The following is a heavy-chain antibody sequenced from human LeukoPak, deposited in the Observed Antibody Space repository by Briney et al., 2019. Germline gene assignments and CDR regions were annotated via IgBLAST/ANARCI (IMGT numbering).Heavy chain of an antibody. CDR3: ASQHCGGDCYSEFDY. J-gene: IGHJ4*02. Sequence: SVKVSCEASGGTFSSYAISWVRQAPGQGLVWMGRIIPIFGTSNYAQKFQGRVTITTDESTSTAYVELSSLRSEDTAVYYCASQHCGGDCYSEFDYWGQGTLVTVSS. D-gene: IGHD2-21*02. CDR1: GGTFSSYA. V-gene: IGHV1-69*05. CDR2: IIPIFGTS.